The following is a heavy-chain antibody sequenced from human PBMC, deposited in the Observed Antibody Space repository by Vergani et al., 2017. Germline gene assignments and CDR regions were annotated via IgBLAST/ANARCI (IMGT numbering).Heavy chain of an antibody. Sequence: EVHLLESGGGLVQSGGSLRLSCAASGFTFSSYSMNWVRQAPGKGLEWVGRIRTKRFTYTTEYAASVKGRFAISRDDSRNSLYLQMNSLKTEDTAVYYCARLDGASSWIDYWGQGTLVTVSS. D-gene: IGHD6-13*01. CDR2: IRTKRFTYTT. V-gene: IGHV3-72*01. J-gene: IGHJ4*02. CDR3: ARLDGASSWIDY. CDR1: GFTFSSYS.